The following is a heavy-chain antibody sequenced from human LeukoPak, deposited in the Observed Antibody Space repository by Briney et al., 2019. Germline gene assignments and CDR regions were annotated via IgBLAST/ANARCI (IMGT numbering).Heavy chain of an antibody. V-gene: IGHV3-23*01. CDR1: GFTFSSYA. D-gene: IGHD3-10*01. CDR2: ISGGGGST. J-gene: IGHJ6*02. CDR3: AKDGGRRAYYYYGMDV. Sequence: GGSLRLSCAASGFTFSSYAMSWVRQAPGKGLEWVSAISGGGGSTYYADSVKGRFTISRDNSKNTLYLQMNSLRAEDTAVYYCAKDGGRRAYYYYGMDVWGQGTTVTVSS.